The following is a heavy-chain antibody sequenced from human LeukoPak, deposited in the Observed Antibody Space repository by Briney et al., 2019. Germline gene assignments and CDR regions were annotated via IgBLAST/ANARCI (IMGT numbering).Heavy chain of an antibody. J-gene: IGHJ6*03. CDR2: MNPNSGNT. CDR1: GYTFTSYD. D-gene: IGHD3-3*01. CDR3: AIARTTTSLITIFGVVTYYYYYMDV. V-gene: IGHV1-8*01. Sequence: GASVKVSCKASGYTFTSYDINWVRQATGQGLEWMGWMNPNSGNTGYAQKFQGRVTMTRNTSISTAYMELSSVRSEDTAVYYCAIARTTTSLITIFGVVTYYYYYMDVWGKGTTVTVSS.